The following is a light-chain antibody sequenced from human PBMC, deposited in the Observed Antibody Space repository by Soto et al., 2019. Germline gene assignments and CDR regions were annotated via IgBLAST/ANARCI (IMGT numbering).Light chain of an antibody. CDR3: HSGDTTGRYRV. CDR1: ALPKQY. Sequence: SYELTQPPSLSVSPGQTATITCSGDALPKQYVYWYQQKPGQAPVLVIYKDTERPSGIPARFSGSSSGTTVTLTISGAQAEDEADYYCHSGDTTGRYRVFGGGTQLTVL. V-gene: IGLV3-25*03. CDR2: KDT. J-gene: IGLJ7*01.